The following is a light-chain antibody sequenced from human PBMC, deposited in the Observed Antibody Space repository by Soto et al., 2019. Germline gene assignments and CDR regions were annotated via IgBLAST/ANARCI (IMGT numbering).Light chain of an antibody. J-gene: IGLJ1*01. Sequence: QSALTQPASVSGSPGQSITISCTGTNSDLGAYDYVSWYQQHPGKAPRLLIYEVFNRPSGVSDRFSGSKSANTASLTISGLQADDEADYYCSSYTASSARVFGPGTQLTVL. CDR1: NSDLGAYDY. CDR2: EVF. V-gene: IGLV2-14*01. CDR3: SSYTASSARV.